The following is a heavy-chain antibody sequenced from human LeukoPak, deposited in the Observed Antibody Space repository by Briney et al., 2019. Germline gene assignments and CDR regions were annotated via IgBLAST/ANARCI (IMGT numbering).Heavy chain of an antibody. V-gene: IGHV1-2*06. D-gene: IGHD2-2*01. CDR3: ASTVGVVPARFDY. CDR2: INPNSGGT. Sequence: GASVKVSCKASGYTFTGYYMHWVRQAPGQGLEWVGRINPNSGGTNYAQKFQGRVTMTRDTSISTAYMELSRLRSDDTAVYYCASTVGVVPARFDYWGQGTLLTVSS. CDR1: GYTFTGYY. J-gene: IGHJ4*02.